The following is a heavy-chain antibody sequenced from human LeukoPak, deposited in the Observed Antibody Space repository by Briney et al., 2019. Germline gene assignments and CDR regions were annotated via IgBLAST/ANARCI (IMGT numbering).Heavy chain of an antibody. D-gene: IGHD6-19*01. CDR1: GFTFSTYA. CDR3: AKDRIVAVAGRYFDY. CDR2: ISGDDGST. Sequence: PGGSLRLSCAASGFTFSTYAMSWVRQAPGKGLEWVSAISGDDGSTYYADSVKGRFTISRDNSKNTLYLQMNSLRAEDTAVYYCAKDRIVAVAGRYFDYWGQGTLVTVSS. J-gene: IGHJ4*02. V-gene: IGHV3-23*01.